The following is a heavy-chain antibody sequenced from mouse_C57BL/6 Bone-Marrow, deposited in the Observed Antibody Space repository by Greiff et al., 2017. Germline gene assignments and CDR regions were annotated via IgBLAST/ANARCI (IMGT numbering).Heavy chain of an antibody. Sequence: VQLQQPGAELVMPGASVKLSCKASGYTFTSYWLHWVKQRPGQGLEWIGEIDPSDSYTNYNQKFKGKSTLTVDTSSRTAYMQLSSLTSEDSAVYYYAREGDYWGQGTTLTVSS. CDR3: AREGDY. CDR1: GYTFTSYW. V-gene: IGHV1-69*01. J-gene: IGHJ2*01. CDR2: IDPSDSYT.